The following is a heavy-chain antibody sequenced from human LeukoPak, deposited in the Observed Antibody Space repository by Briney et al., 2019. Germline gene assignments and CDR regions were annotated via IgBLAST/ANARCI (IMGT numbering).Heavy chain of an antibody. V-gene: IGHV4-59*01. J-gene: IGHJ4*02. D-gene: IGHD3-22*01. CDR1: SGSISSYY. Sequence: SETLSLTCTVSSGSISSYYWSWIRQPPGKGLEWIGYIYDSGSTNYNPSLKSRVAISIDTSKNQFSLKLSSVTAADTAVYYCARGRRNYYDSSGNPPPFDYWGQGTLVTVSS. CDR3: ARGRRNYYDSSGNPPPFDY. CDR2: IYDSGST.